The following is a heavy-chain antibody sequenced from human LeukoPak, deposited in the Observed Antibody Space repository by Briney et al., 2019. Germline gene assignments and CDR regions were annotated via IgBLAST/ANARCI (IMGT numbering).Heavy chain of an antibody. V-gene: IGHV4-34*01. CDR1: GGSFSGYY. CDR3: ARHREAVAGTFDI. D-gene: IGHD6-19*01. Sequence: SETLSLTCAVYGGSFSGYYWSWIRQPPGKGLEWIGEINHSGSTNYNPSLKSRVTISVDTSKNQFSLKLSSVTAADTAVYYCARHREAVAGTFDIWGQGTMVTVSS. J-gene: IGHJ3*02. CDR2: INHSGST.